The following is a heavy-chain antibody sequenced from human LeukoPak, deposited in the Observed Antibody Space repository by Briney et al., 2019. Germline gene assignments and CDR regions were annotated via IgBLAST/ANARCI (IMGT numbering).Heavy chain of an antibody. CDR2: INPNSGGT. D-gene: IGHD6-13*01. CDR3: ARDLSWEYYFDY. J-gene: IGHJ4*02. CDR1: GCTFTGYY. V-gene: IGHV1-2*02. Sequence: ASVKVSCKASGCTFTGYYMHWVRQAPGQGLEWMGWINPNSGGTNYAQKFQGRVTMTRDTSISTAYMELSRLRSDDTAVYYCARDLSWEYYFDYWGQGNLVTVSS.